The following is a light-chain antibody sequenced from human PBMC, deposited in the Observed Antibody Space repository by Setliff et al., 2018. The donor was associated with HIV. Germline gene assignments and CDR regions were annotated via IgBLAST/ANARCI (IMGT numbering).Light chain of an antibody. CDR2: DVS. J-gene: IGLJ1*01. Sequence: QSALTKPPSVSGSPGQSVTISCTGTSSDVGGYNYVSWYHQHPGKAPKLMIYDVSQRPSGVPDRFSGSKSGNTAPLTISGRQAEDEADYYCCSFAGSIYVFGTGTKVTVL. CDR1: SSDVGGYNY. CDR3: CSFAGSIYV. V-gene: IGLV2-11*01.